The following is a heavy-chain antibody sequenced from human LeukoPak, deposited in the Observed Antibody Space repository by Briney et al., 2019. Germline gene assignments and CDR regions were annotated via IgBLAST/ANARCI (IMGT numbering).Heavy chain of an antibody. CDR2: VYPGDSDT. CDR1: GYIFTNYW. CDR3: ARHGVPASWHDAFDI. D-gene: IGHD2-2*01. J-gene: IGHJ3*02. Sequence: GESLKISCKASGYIFTNYWIGWVRQMPGKGLEWMGIVYPGDSDTRYSPSFQGQVTISADKSISTAYLQWSSLKASDTAMYYCARHGVPASWHDAFDIWGQGTMVTVSS. V-gene: IGHV5-51*01.